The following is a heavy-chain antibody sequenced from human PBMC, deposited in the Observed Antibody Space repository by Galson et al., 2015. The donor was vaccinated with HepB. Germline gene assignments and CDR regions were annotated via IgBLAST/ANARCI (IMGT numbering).Heavy chain of an antibody. CDR1: GYTFTSYA. CDR3: ARLYGPGAFDI. CDR2: INAGNGNT. Sequence: SVKVSCKASGYTFTSYAMHWVRQAPGQRLEWMGWINAGNGNTKYSQKFQGRVTITRDTSASTAYMELSSLGSEDTAVYYCARLYGPGAFDIWGQGTMVTVSS. V-gene: IGHV1-3*01. D-gene: IGHD2-2*02. J-gene: IGHJ3*02.